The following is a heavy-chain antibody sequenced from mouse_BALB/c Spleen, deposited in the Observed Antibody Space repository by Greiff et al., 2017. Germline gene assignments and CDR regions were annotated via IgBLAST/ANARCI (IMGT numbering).Heavy chain of an antibody. V-gene: IGHV2-9*02. CDR1: GFSLTSYG. Sequence: VQLQQSGPGLVAPSQSLSITCTVSGFSLTSYGVHWVRQPPGKGLEWLGVIWAGGSTNYNSALMSRLSISKDNSKSQVFLKMNSLQTDDTAMYCCARDYRYVDAMDYWGQGTSVTVSS. D-gene: IGHD2-14*01. CDR3: ARDYRYVDAMDY. J-gene: IGHJ4*01. CDR2: IWAGGST.